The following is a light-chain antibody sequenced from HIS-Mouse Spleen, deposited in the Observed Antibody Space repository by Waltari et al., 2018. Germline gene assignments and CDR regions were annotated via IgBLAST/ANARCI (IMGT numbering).Light chain of an antibody. V-gene: IGKV1-39*01. J-gene: IGKJ1*01. CDR2: AAS. Sequence: DIQMTPSPSYLSASVGDRVTITCRESQSISSYLNWYQQKPGKAPKLLIYAASSFQSGVPSRFSGSGSGTDFTLTISSLQPEDFATYYCQQSYSTTWTFGQGTKVEIK. CDR3: QQSYSTTWT. CDR1: QSISSY.